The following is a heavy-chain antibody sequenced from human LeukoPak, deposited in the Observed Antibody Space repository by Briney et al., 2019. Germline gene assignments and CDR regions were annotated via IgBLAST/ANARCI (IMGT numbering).Heavy chain of an antibody. J-gene: IGHJ1*01. D-gene: IGHD6-6*01. V-gene: IGHV3-33*06. CDR1: GFTFSSYG. CDR3: AKDYSSDAEYFQH. CDR2: IWYDGSNK. Sequence: GGSLRLSCAASGFTFSSYGMHWVRQAPGKGLEWVAVIWYDGSNKYYADSVKGRFTISRDNSKNTLYLQMNSLRAEDTAVYYCAKDYSSDAEYFQHWGQGTLVTVSS.